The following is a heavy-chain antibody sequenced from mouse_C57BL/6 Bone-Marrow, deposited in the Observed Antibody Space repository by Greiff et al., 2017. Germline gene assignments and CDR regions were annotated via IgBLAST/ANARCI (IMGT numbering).Heavy chain of an antibody. CDR1: GYTFTDYY. Sequence: EVQLQQSGPELVKPGASVKISCKASGYTFTDYYMNWVKQSHGKSLEWIGDINPNNGGTSYNQKFKGKATLTVDKSSSTAYMELRSLTSEDSAVYYCASLDGYYVPFAYWGQGTLVTVSA. V-gene: IGHV1-26*01. CDR2: INPNNGGT. CDR3: ASLDGYYVPFAY. J-gene: IGHJ3*01. D-gene: IGHD2-3*01.